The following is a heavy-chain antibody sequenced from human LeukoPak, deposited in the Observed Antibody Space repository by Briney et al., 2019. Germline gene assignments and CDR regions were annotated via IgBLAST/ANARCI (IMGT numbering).Heavy chain of an antibody. CDR2: INHSGST. Sequence: SETLSLTCTVSGGSISSYYWSWIRQPPGKGLEWIGEINHSGSTNYNPSLKSRVTISVDTSKNQFSLRLSSLTAADTALYYCARDRKYYYHMDVWGKGTTVTVSS. CDR1: GGSISSYY. V-gene: IGHV4-34*01. CDR3: ARDRKYYYHMDV. J-gene: IGHJ6*03. D-gene: IGHD1-14*01.